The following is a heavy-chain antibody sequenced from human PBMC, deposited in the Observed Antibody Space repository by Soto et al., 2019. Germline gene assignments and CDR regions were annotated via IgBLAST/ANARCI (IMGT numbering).Heavy chain of an antibody. CDR1: GFTFSSYS. Sequence: GGSLRLSCAASGFTFSSYSMSWVRQAPGKGLEWVSAISGSGGSTYYADSVKGRFTISRDNAKNSLYLQMNSLRAEDTAVYYCARSFSSWYPGEFDPWGQGTLVTVSS. CDR3: ARSFSSWYPGEFDP. D-gene: IGHD6-13*01. J-gene: IGHJ5*02. V-gene: IGHV3-23*01. CDR2: ISGSGGST.